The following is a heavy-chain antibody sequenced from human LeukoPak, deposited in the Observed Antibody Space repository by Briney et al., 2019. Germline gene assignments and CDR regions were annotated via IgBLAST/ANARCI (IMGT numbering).Heavy chain of an antibody. CDR1: GFTFSSYA. Sequence: PGGSLRLSCAASGFTFSSYAMHWVRQAPGKGLEWVAVISYDGSNKYYADSVKGRFTISRDNSKNTLYLQMNSLRAEDTAVYYCAREILDIVVVPAAMMDYYYYGMDVWGKGTTVTVSS. V-gene: IGHV3-30*04. CDR3: AREILDIVVVPAAMMDYYYYGMDV. J-gene: IGHJ6*04. D-gene: IGHD2-2*03. CDR2: ISYDGSNK.